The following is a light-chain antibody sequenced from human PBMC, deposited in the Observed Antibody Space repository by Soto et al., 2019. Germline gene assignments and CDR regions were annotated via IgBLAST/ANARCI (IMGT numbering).Light chain of an antibody. CDR1: NIGSKS. Sequence: SYELTQPPSVSVAPGQTARITCGGDNIGSKSVHWYQQKPGQAPVLVVYDGGDRPSGIPARFSGPNSGNTATLTISRVEAGDEADYYCQVWDRTSDHSYVFGTGTKVTVL. CDR3: QVWDRTSDHSYV. CDR2: DGG. V-gene: IGLV3-21*02. J-gene: IGLJ1*01.